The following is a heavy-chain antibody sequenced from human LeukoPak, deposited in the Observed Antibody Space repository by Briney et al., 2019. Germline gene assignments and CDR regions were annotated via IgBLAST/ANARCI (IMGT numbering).Heavy chain of an antibody. CDR3: ARVEGQLTRSYYYYYMDV. D-gene: IGHD2-2*01. V-gene: IGHV4-59*12. CDR2: IYYSGST. Sequence: SETLSLTCTVSGGSISSYYWSWIRQPPGKGLEWIGYIYYSGSTNYNPSLKSRVTISVDTSKNQFSLKLSSVTAADTAVYYCARVEGQLTRSYYYYYMDVWGKGTTVTVSS. J-gene: IGHJ6*03. CDR1: GGSISSYY.